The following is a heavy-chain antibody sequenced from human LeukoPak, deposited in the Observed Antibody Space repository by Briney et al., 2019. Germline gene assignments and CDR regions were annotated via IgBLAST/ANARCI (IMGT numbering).Heavy chain of an antibody. CDR1: GFTFSNYD. V-gene: IGHV3-23*01. J-gene: IGHJ4*02. CDR3: TRDQTPYY. Sequence: GGSLRLSCAASGFTFSNYDMSWVRQAPGKGLEWVSAISGSGGSTYYGDSVKGRFTISRDNSKNTLYLQMNSLRAEDTAVYYCTRDQTPYYWGQGTLVTVSS. CDR2: ISGSGGST.